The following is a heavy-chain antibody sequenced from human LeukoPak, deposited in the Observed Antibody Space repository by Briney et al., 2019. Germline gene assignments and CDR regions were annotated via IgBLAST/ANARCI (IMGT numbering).Heavy chain of an antibody. D-gene: IGHD6-13*01. Sequence: PPQTLSLTCTVSGGSISSGGYYWSWIRQHPGKGLEWIGYIYYSGSTYYNPSLKSRVTISVDTSKNQFSLKLSSVTAADTAVYYCARGKLSAGYSSSWLDYWGQGTLVTVSS. CDR2: IYYSGST. CDR1: GGSISSGGYY. CDR3: ARGKLSAGYSSSWLDY. V-gene: IGHV4-31*03. J-gene: IGHJ4*02.